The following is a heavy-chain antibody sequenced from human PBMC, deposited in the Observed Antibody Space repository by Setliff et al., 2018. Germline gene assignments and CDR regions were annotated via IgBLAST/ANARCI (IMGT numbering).Heavy chain of an antibody. CDR1: EFTFRNYG. Sequence: GGSLRLSCVASEFTFRNYGMTWVRQAPGKGLEWVSIISGDGGFIDYADSVKGRFTISRDIAKNSLYLQMNSLRADDTAVYYCARDDDDFYSGYPYMDVWGKGTTVTVSS. CDR2: ISGDGGFI. V-gene: IGHV3-23*01. CDR3: ARDDDDFYSGYPYMDV. J-gene: IGHJ6*03. D-gene: IGHD3-3*01.